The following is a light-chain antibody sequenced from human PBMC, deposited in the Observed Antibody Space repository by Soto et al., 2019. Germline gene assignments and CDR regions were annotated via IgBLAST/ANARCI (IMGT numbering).Light chain of an antibody. Sequence: QPVLTQSPSASASLGASVKLTCTLSSGHSSYAIAWHQKQPGKGPRYLMDLNNDGSHTKGDGIPDRFSGSSSGADRYLIISSLQSEDEADYYCSSYTTTKTLVFGGGTKLTVL. CDR1: SGHSSYA. CDR3: SSYTTTKTLV. CDR2: LNNDGSH. J-gene: IGLJ2*01. V-gene: IGLV4-69*01.